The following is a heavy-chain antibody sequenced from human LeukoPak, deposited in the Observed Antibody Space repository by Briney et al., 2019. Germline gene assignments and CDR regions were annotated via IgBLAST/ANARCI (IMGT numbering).Heavy chain of an antibody. V-gene: IGHV3-66*02. J-gene: IGHJ5*02. D-gene: IGHD1-20*01. CDR3: ASGITGTNKWFDP. CDR1: GFSVSSNY. CDR2: IYSGGTT. Sequence: GGSLRLSCAASGFSVSSNYMSWVRQAPGKGLEWVSVIYSGGTTYYADSVKGRFTISRDNSKNTLYLQMNSLRAEDTALYYCASGITGTNKWFDPWGQGTLVTVSS.